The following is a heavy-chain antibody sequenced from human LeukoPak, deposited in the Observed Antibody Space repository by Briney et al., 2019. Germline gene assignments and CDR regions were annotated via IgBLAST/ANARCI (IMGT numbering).Heavy chain of an antibody. J-gene: IGHJ4*02. CDR2: IYYSGST. CDR1: GGSLSSSSYY. Sequence: SETLSLTCTVSGGSLSSSSYYWGWIRQPPGKGLEWIGSIYYSGSTNYNPSLKSRVTISVDTSKNQFSLKLSSVTAADTAVYYCARGRVYSSGWFDYWGQGTLVTVSS. V-gene: IGHV4-39*07. CDR3: ARGRVYSSGWFDY. D-gene: IGHD6-19*01.